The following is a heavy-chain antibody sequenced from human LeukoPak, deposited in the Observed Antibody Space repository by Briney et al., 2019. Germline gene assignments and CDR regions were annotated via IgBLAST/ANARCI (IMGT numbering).Heavy chain of an antibody. V-gene: IGHV1-18*01. CDR3: ARDNLQYSSSWYIDY. CDR1: GGTFSSYA. J-gene: IGHJ4*02. D-gene: IGHD6-13*01. Sequence: ASVKVSCKASGGTFSSYAISWVRQAPGQGLEWMGWISAYNGNTNYAQKLQGRVTMTTDTSTSTAYMELRSLRSDDTAVYYCARDNLQYSSSWYIDYWGQGTLVTVSS. CDR2: ISAYNGNT.